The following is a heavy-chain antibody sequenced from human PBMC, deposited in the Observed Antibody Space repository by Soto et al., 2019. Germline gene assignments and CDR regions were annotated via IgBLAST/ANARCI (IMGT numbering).Heavy chain of an antibody. V-gene: IGHV3-30*04. D-gene: IGHD5-18*01. J-gene: IGHJ3*02. CDR1: GFTFSIFA. Sequence: PGGSLRLSCAVSGFTFSIFAMHWVRQAPGKGLEWVAVISYDGSSMYYADSVKGRFTISRDNSKDTLFLQMNSLRPGGTAVYYWPRAYSSGPPWESDGFDIGPHGTMVPVS. CDR2: ISYDGSSM. CDR3: PRAYSSGPPWESDGFDI.